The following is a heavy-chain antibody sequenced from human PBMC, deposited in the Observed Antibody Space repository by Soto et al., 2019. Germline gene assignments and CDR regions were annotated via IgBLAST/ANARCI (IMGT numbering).Heavy chain of an antibody. D-gene: IGHD5-18*01. CDR1: GFTFSNSG. CDR3: AKLLHSSYYNVMDV. J-gene: IGHJ6*02. CDR2: IGPSGNT. V-gene: IGHV3-23*01. Sequence: EVQLLESGGDLVQPGGSLRLVCAASGFTFSNSGMRWVRQAPGQGLEWVSSIGPSGNTYYSDAVKGRFTISRDISKSTLFLQMDSLRAEDTATYYCAKLLHSSYYNVMDVWGQGTTVTVSS.